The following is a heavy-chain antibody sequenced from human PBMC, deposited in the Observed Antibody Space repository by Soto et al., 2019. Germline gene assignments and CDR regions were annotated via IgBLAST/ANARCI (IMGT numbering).Heavy chain of an antibody. D-gene: IGHD1-26*01. CDR2: INGDGTFA. CDR3: ARDEWGWELLCS. Sequence: GGSLRLSCAASGFTFSNYWMHWVRQAPGKGLEWISRINGDGTFANYADSVKGRFTISRDNAKNTLYLHMNSLRAEDTAVYYCARDEWGWELLCSWGQGAVVTVSS. J-gene: IGHJ5*02. CDR1: GFTFSNYW. V-gene: IGHV3-74*01.